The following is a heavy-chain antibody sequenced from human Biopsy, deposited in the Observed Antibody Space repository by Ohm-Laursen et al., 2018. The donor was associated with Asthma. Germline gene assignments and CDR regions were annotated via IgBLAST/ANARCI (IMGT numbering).Heavy chain of an antibody. CDR3: ARTTYGDDRFDP. CDR1: GGSINIGDYY. CDR2: IYYSGST. V-gene: IGHV4-31*03. D-gene: IGHD4-17*01. Sequence: TLSLTCIVSGGSINIGDYYWSWIRQHPVKGLEWIGYIYYSGSTYYNPSLKSRVSISLDTSKNQFSLSLTSVTAADTAVYYCARTTYGDDRFDPWGQGTLVTVSS. J-gene: IGHJ5*02.